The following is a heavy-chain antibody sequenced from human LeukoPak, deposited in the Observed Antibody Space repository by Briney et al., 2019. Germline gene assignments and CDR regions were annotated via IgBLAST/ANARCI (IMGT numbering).Heavy chain of an antibody. Sequence: SETLSLTCAVSGGSISSSSWWSWVRQPPGKGLEWIREIYHSGSTNYNPSLKSRVTISVDKSKNQFSLKLSSVTAADTAVYYCARDYYGSGSTFDYWGQGTLVTVSS. CDR1: GGSISSSSW. V-gene: IGHV4-4*02. CDR2: IYHSGST. J-gene: IGHJ4*02. D-gene: IGHD3-10*01. CDR3: ARDYYGSGSTFDY.